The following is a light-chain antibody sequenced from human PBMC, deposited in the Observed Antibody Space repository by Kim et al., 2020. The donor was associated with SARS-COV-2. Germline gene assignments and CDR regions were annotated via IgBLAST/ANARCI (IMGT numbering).Light chain of an antibody. CDR3: QAWDSSTVV. Sequence: SYELTQPPSVSVSPGQTASITCSGDKLGDQYACWYQQKPGQSPVLVIYQDSKRPSGIPERFSGSNSGNTATLTIGGTQALDEADYYCQAWDSSTVVFGGGTQLTVL. V-gene: IGLV3-1*01. CDR2: QDS. J-gene: IGLJ3*02. CDR1: KLGDQY.